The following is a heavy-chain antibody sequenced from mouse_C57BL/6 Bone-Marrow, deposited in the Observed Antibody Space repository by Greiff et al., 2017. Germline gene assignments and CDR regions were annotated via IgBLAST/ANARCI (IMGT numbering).Heavy chain of an antibody. J-gene: IGHJ2*01. D-gene: IGHD2-2*01. Sequence: VQLQQSGAELVRPGASVKLSCKASGYTFTDYYINWVKQRPGQGLEWIARIYPGSGNTYYNEKFKGKATLTAEKSSSTAYMQLSSLTSEDSAVYFCVIYYGYYFDYWGQGTTLTVSS. CDR1: GYTFTDYY. V-gene: IGHV1-76*01. CDR2: IYPGSGNT. CDR3: VIYYGYYFDY.